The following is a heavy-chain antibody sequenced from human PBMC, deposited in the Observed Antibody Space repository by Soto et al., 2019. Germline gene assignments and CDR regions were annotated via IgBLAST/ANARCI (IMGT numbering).Heavy chain of an antibody. CDR2: ISGSGGST. D-gene: IGHD3-22*01. V-gene: IGHV3-23*01. CDR1: GFTFSSYA. CDR3: AKDEIRYDGSGYPGFDY. Sequence: EVQLLASGGGLVQPGGSLRLSCAASGFTFSSYAMSWVRQAPGKGLEWVSAISGSGGSTYYADSVKGRFTISRDNSKNSLYLQMNSLRAEDTAVYYCAKDEIRYDGSGYPGFDYWGQGTLVTVSS. J-gene: IGHJ4*02.